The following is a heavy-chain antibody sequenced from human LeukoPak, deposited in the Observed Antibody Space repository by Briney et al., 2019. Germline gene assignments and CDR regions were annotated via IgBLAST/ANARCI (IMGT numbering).Heavy chain of an antibody. CDR2: INSDGSST. CDR1: GFTFSGYW. J-gene: IGHJ5*02. CDR3: AREDAVAGTQINWFDP. V-gene: IGHV3-74*01. Sequence: PGGSLRLSCAASGFTFSGYWMHWVRQAPGKGLVGVSRINSDGSSTTYADSVKGRFTISRDNAKNTLYLQMNSLRAEDTAVYYCAREDAVAGTQINWFDPWGQGTLVTVSS. D-gene: IGHD6-19*01.